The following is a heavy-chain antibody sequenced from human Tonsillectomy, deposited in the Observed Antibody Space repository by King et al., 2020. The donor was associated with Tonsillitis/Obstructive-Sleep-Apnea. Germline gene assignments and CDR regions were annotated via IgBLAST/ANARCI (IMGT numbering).Heavy chain of an antibody. CDR1: GFTFSIYT. Sequence: QLVQSGGGVVQPGRSLRLSCAASGFTFSIYTMHWVRQAPGKGLEWVALISYDANNKYYADSVKGRFTISRDNSKNTLYLQMNSLRAEDTAIYYCAREGGEYIYGYFFDYWGQGTLVTVSS. D-gene: IGHD5-18*01. V-gene: IGHV3-30*04. CDR3: AREGGEYIYGYFFDY. J-gene: IGHJ4*02. CDR2: ISYDANNK.